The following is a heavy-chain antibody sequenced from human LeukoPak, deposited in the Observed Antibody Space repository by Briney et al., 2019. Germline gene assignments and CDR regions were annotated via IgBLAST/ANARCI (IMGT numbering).Heavy chain of an antibody. CDR2: IKQDGSEK. CDR3: ARDGGYEMYYFDY. Sequence: GGSLRLSCAASGFTFSSYWMSWVRQAPGKGLEWVANIKQDGSEKYYVDSVKGRFTISRDNAKNSLYLQMNSLRAEDTAVYYCARDGGYEMYYFDYWGQGTLVTVSS. J-gene: IGHJ4*02. D-gene: IGHD5-12*01. V-gene: IGHV3-7*01. CDR1: GFTFSSYW.